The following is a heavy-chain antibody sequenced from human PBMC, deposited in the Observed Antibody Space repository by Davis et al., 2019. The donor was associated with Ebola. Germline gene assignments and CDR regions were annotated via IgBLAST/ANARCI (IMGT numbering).Heavy chain of an antibody. J-gene: IGHJ6*03. Sequence: HTGGSLRLSCAASGFIFSSYWMHWVRQVPGKGLVWVSRISTDGSDTNYADSVKGRFTISRDNAKNSLFLEMNSLRAEDTAFYYCASGDGRGRSYDMDVWGQGTTVAVSS. CDR2: ISTDGSDT. D-gene: IGHD3/OR15-3a*01. CDR1: GFIFSSYW. CDR3: ASGDGRGRSYDMDV. V-gene: IGHV3-74*01.